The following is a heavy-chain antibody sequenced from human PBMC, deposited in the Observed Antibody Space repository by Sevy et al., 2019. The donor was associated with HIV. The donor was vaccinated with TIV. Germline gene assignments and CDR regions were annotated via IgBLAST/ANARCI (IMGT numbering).Heavy chain of an antibody. CDR1: GGSVSSGSYY. D-gene: IGHD1-7*01. CDR2: IYYSGST. J-gene: IGHJ3*02. Sequence: SETLSLTCTVSGGSVSSGSYYWSWIRQPPGKGLEWIGYIYYSGSTNYNPSLKSRVTISVDTSKNQFSLKLSSVTAADTAAYYCARLGEGITGTTNDAFDIWGQGTMVTVSS. CDR3: ARLGEGITGTTNDAFDI. V-gene: IGHV4-61*01.